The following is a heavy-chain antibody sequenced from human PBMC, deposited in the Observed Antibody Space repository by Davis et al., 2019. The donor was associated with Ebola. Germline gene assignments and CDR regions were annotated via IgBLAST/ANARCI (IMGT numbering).Heavy chain of an antibody. CDR1: GYTFTSYG. CDR3: ARDRPPYYYDSSGPFDY. J-gene: IGHJ4*02. Sequence: ASVKVSCKASGYTFTSYGISWVRQAPGQGLEWMGGFDPEDGETIYAERFQGRVTMTEDTSTDTAYMELSSLRSDDTAVYYCARDRPPYYYDSSGPFDYWGQGTLVTVSS. CDR2: FDPEDGET. V-gene: IGHV1-18*01. D-gene: IGHD3-22*01.